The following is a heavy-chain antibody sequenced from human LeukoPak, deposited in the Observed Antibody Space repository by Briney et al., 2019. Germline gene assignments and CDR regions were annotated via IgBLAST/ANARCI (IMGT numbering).Heavy chain of an antibody. V-gene: IGHV3-74*01. J-gene: IGHJ6*02. D-gene: IGHD6-19*01. CDR1: GFTFSSYW. CDR2: IKGDGSNI. CDR3: ARDPGRQYSSIADV. Sequence: GGSLRLSCAASGFTFSSYWMHWVRQVPGKGLVWVSRIKGDGSNIFYADSVKGRFTISRDNAKNTLYLQMNSLRAEDTAVYYCARDPGRQYSSIADVWGQGTTVTVSS.